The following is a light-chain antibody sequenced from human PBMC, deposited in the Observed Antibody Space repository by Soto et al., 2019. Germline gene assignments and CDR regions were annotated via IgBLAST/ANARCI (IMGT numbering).Light chain of an antibody. CDR2: DAS. Sequence: DIQMTQSPSTLSASVGDRVTITCRASQSISSRLAWYQQKPGKAPKLLIYDASSLESGVPSRFSGSGSGTEFTLTISSLQHDDFATYYCQQYNSYWLTFGGGTKVEIK. J-gene: IGKJ4*01. CDR1: QSISSR. CDR3: QQYNSYWLT. V-gene: IGKV1-5*01.